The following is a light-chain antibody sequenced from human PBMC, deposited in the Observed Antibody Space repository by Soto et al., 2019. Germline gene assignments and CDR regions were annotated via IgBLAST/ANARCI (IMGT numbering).Light chain of an antibody. J-gene: IGKJ5*01. V-gene: IGKV1-5*03. CDR3: QQYNSYSYT. CDR1: QSISSW. CDR2: KAS. Sequence: DLQITQSPSPLSASVGDRVTITFRASQSISSWLAWYQQKPGKAPKLLIYKASSLESGVPSRFSGSGSGTEFTLTISSLQPDDFATYYCQQYNSYSYTFGQGTRLEIK.